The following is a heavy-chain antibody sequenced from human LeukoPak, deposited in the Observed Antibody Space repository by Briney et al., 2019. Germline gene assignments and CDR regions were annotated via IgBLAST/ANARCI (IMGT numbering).Heavy chain of an antibody. Sequence: GASVKVSCKASGYTFTGYYMHWVRQAPGQGLEWMGWINPNSGGTNYAQKFQGRVTMTRDTSISTAYMELSRLRSDDTAVYYCARGVKYYYDSSGYHDYWAREPWSPSPQ. CDR2: INPNSGGT. V-gene: IGHV1-2*02. CDR3: ARGVKYYYDSSGYHDY. J-gene: IGHJ4*02. CDR1: GYTFTGYY. D-gene: IGHD3-22*01.